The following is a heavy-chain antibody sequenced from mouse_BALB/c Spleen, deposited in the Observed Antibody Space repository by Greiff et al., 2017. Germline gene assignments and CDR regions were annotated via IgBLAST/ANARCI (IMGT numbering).Heavy chain of an antibody. V-gene: IGHV3-2*02. D-gene: IGHD1-1*01. CDR3: ARSRSSWFAY. J-gene: IGHJ3*01. Sequence: VQLQQSGPGLVKPSQSLSLTCTVTGYSITSDYAWNWIRQFPGNKLEWMGYISYSGSTSYNPSLKSRISITRDTSKNQFFLQLNSVTTEDTATYYCARSRSSWFAYWGQGTLVTVSA. CDR2: ISYSGST. CDR1: GYSITSDYA.